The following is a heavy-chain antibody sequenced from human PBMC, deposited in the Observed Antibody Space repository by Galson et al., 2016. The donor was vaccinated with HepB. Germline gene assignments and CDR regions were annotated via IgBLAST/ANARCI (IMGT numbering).Heavy chain of an antibody. CDR2: IDTSNGNT. V-gene: IGHV1-18*01. Sequence: SVKVSCKASGYTFTSYAISWVRQAPGQALECLGWIDTSNGNTNYAQKFQDRVTLTTETSTSTTDMELRGLISDDTAVYYWARRLHGFKFGQGYFDLWGQGTLVTVSS. J-gene: IGHJ5*02. CDR1: GYTFTSYA. CDR3: ARRLHGFKFGQGYFDL. D-gene: IGHD3-16*01.